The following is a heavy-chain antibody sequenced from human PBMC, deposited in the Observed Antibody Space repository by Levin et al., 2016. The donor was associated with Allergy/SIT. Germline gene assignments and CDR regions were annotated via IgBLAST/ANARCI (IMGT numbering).Heavy chain of an antibody. Sequence: VRQMPGKGLEWMGIIYPGDSDTRYSPSFQGQVTISADKSISTAYLQWSSLKASDTAMYYCARHTGDIVVVPAFMGELDPWGQGTLVTVSS. D-gene: IGHD2-2*01. CDR3: ARHTGDIVVVPAFMGELDP. CDR2: IYPGDSDT. V-gene: IGHV5-51*01. J-gene: IGHJ5*02.